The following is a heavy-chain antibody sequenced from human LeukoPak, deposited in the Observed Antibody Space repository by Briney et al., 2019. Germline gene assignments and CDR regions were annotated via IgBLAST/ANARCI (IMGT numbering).Heavy chain of an antibody. Sequence: SGGSLRLSCAASGFTFSHHAMSWVRQAPGKGLQWVSGISSSGDNTYYADSVKGRFTISRDNSKNTLYLQMNTLRAEDTAFYYCAKDLVSAVIPFYFDYWGQGTLVTVSS. J-gene: IGHJ4*02. D-gene: IGHD2-21*01. CDR1: GFTFSHHA. CDR2: ISSSGDNT. V-gene: IGHV3-23*01. CDR3: AKDLVSAVIPFYFDY.